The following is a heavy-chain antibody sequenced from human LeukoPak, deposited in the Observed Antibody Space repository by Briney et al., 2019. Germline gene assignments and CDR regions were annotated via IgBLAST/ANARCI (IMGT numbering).Heavy chain of an antibody. D-gene: IGHD1-7*01. CDR3: VRHSSGTTYDY. CDR2: IPYSGST. V-gene: IGHV4-59*08. Sequence: SETLSLTCTVSGGSISGYYWSWIRQPPGKGLEWIAYIPYSGSTNYNPSLKSRVTISVDTSKNQFSLNLSSVTAADTAVYYCVRHSSGTTYDYWGQGIQVTVSS. CDR1: GGSISGYY. J-gene: IGHJ4*02.